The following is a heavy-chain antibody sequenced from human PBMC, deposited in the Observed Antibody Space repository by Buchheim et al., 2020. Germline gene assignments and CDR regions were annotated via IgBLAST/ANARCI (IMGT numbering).Heavy chain of an antibody. D-gene: IGHD5-18*01. CDR2: IKQDGSEK. V-gene: IGHV3-7*01. Sequence: EVQLVESGGGLVQPGGSLRLSCAASGFTFSSYWMSWVRQAPGKGLEWVANIKQDGSEKYYVDSVKGRFTISRDNATTSLYLQMNSLRAEDTAVYYCARDAEYSYGYWYSDYWGQGTL. J-gene: IGHJ4*02. CDR3: ARDAEYSYGYWYSDY. CDR1: GFTFSSYW.